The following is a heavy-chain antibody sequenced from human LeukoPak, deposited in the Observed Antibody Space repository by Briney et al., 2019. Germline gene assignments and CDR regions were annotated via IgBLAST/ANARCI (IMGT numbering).Heavy chain of an antibody. V-gene: IGHV4-34*01. CDR1: GGSFSGYH. Sequence: SETLSLTCGVYGGSFSGYHWSWIRQPPGKGLEWIGEINHSGSTNHNPSLKSRVTISVDTSKNQFSLKLTSVTAADTAVYYCARGRNWNYGGWFDPWGQGTLVTVSS. J-gene: IGHJ5*02. CDR2: INHSGST. D-gene: IGHD1-7*01. CDR3: ARGRNWNYGGWFDP.